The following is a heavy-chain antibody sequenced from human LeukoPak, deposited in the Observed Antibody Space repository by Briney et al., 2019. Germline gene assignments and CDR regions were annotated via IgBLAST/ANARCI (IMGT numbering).Heavy chain of an antibody. CDR2: INTHSGDT. CDR3: ARVGDSRQNYRDP. Sequence: ASRKVCCKASGYIFTGYYMNWVREAPGPGLEWMGWINTHSGDTNYEQKFQGRDTLTRDTSISTAYMELSRLRSDDTALYYCARVGDSRQNYRDPWGQGTLVTVS. J-gene: IGHJ5*02. CDR1: GYIFTGYY. V-gene: IGHV1-2*02. D-gene: IGHD4-11*01.